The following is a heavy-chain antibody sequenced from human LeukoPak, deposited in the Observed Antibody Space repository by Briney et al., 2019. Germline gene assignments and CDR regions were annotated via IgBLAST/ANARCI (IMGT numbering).Heavy chain of an antibody. CDR2: IYYSGST. D-gene: IGHD6-13*01. Sequence: PSETLSLTCTVSGGSISSSSYYWGWIRQPPGKGLEWIGSIYYSGSTYYNPSLKSRVTISADTSKNQFSLKLSSVTAADTAVYYCARLATTRRIAAAGTPWGQGTLVTVSS. CDR1: GGSISSSSYY. J-gene: IGHJ5*02. V-gene: IGHV4-39*01. CDR3: ARLATTRRIAAAGTP.